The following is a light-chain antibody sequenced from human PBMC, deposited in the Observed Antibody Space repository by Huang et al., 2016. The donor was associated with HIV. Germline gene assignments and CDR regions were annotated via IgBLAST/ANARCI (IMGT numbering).Light chain of an antibody. V-gene: IGKV1-5*03. CDR2: NTS. CDR1: QSLGGW. Sequence: DIQMTQSTSTLSAYVGERVTITCRASQSLGGWLAWYQQKPGKAPNLLIYNTSSLETGVPSMFKGSGSGTEFTLTISSLQPDDSATYYCQQYNSYPYTFGQGTKVEIK. J-gene: IGKJ2*01. CDR3: QQYNSYPYT.